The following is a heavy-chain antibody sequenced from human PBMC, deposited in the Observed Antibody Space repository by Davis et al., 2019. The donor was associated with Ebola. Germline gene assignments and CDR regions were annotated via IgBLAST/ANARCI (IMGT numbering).Heavy chain of an antibody. CDR3: ARDKRELLWGYGMDV. D-gene: IGHD1-26*01. V-gene: IGHV3-21*01. CDR2: ISSSSSYI. Sequence: ESLKISCAASGFTFSSYSMNWVRQAPGKGLEWVSSISSSSSYIYYADSVKGRFTISRDNAKNSLYLQMNSLRAEDTAVYYCARDKRELLWGYGMDVWGQGTTVTVSS. J-gene: IGHJ6*02. CDR1: GFTFSSYS.